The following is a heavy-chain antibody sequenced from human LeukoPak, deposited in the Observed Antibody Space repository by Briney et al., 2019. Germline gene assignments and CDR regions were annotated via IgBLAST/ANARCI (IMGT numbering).Heavy chain of an antibody. CDR3: AKDRLRLPF. CDR1: GFPFSSYA. Sequence: GGSLRLSCAASGFPFSSYAMSWVRQGPGKGLEWVSAISGSGDRTYYAEFVKGRFTISRDNSKNTLYLQMNSLRAEDTAVYYCAKDRLRLPFWGQGTLVIVSS. J-gene: IGHJ4*02. D-gene: IGHD6-25*01. CDR2: ISGSGDRT. V-gene: IGHV3-23*01.